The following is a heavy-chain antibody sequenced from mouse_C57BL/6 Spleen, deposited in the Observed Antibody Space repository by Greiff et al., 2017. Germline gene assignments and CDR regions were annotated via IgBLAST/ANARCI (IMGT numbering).Heavy chain of an antibody. CDR2: IRNKANNHAT. CDR1: GFTFRDAW. V-gene: IGHV6-6*01. J-gene: IGHJ2*01. CDR3: TRSFINTVVAHFDY. Sequence: EVKLVESGGGLVQPGGSMKLSCAASGFTFRDAWMDWVRQSPEKGLEWVAEIRNKANNHATYYAESVKGRFHISRDDSKSSVYLHMNSFRAEDTGIYYCTRSFINTVVAHFDYWGHGTTLTVSS. D-gene: IGHD1-1*01.